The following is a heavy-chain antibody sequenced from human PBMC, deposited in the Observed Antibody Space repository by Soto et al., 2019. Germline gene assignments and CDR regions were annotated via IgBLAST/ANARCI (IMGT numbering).Heavy chain of an antibody. CDR1: GFTFSSYW. CDR3: ARGRGSSLVGVFDY. D-gene: IGHD3-16*01. Sequence: GGSLRLSCAASGFTFSSYWMSWVRQAPGKGLEWVANIKQDGSEKYYVDSVKGRFTISRDNAKNSLYLPMNSLRAEDTAVEYCARGRGSSLVGVFDYWGQGTLVTVSS. CDR2: IKQDGSEK. J-gene: IGHJ4*02. V-gene: IGHV3-7*03.